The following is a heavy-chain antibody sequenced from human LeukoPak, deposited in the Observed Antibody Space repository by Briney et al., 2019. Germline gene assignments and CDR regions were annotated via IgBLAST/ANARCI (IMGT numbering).Heavy chain of an antibody. CDR3: ARGRRDSSGPFDY. Sequence: GGSLRLSCAASGFIFSGHVMHWVRQAPGKGLEWVSLISYDGSNKDYADSVKGRFTISRDNSKNTLYLQMNSLRAEDTAVYYCARGRRDSSGPFDYWGQGTLVTVSS. J-gene: IGHJ4*02. V-gene: IGHV3-30-3*01. D-gene: IGHD6-19*01. CDR1: GFIFSGHV. CDR2: ISYDGSNK.